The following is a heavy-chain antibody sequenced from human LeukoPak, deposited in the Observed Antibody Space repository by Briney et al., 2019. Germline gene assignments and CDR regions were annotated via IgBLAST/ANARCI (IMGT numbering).Heavy chain of an antibody. V-gene: IGHV4-4*08. Sequence: GSLRLSCAASGFTFSNAWMSWVRQAPGKGLEWVGRIYTSGSTNYNPSLKSRVTISVDTSKNQFSLKLGSVTAADTAVYYCARVRFLEWLSYFDYWGQGTLVTVSS. CDR2: IYTSGST. J-gene: IGHJ4*02. CDR3: ARVRFLEWLSYFDY. D-gene: IGHD3-3*01. CDR1: GFTFSNAW.